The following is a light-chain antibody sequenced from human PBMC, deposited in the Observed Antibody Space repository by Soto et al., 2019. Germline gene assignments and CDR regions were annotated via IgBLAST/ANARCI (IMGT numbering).Light chain of an antibody. J-gene: IGKJ3*01. Sequence: DIVMTQSPLSLPVTPGEPASISCRSSQSLLPSNGYNYLDWYLQKPGQSPQVLVYLGSNRSSGVPDRCSGSGSGTDITLKISRVEAVDVGFYYCMQALRTPFAFGPGTKVVIK. CDR1: QSLLPSNGYNY. CDR2: LGS. V-gene: IGKV2-28*01. CDR3: MQALRTPFA.